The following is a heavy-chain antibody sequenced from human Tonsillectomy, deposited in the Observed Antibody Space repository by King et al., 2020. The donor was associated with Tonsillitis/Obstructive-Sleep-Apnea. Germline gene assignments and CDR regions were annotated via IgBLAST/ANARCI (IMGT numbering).Heavy chain of an antibody. V-gene: IGHV1-69*14. D-gene: IGHD3-3*01. Sequence: QLVQSRAEVKKPGSSVKVSCKASGDTFSTYAISWVRQAPGQGLEWMGGIIPIFGTANYAQKFQGRVTITADKSTSTAYMELSSLRSEHTAVFYCARSQPPSYYDFWSGYFLDYWGQGTLVTVSS. CDR2: IIPIFGTA. J-gene: IGHJ4*02. CDR1: GDTFSTYA. CDR3: ARSQPPSYYDFWSGYFLDY.